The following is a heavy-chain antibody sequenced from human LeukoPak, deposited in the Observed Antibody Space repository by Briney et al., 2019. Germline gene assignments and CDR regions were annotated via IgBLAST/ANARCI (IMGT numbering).Heavy chain of an antibody. V-gene: IGHV4-34*01. J-gene: IGHJ4*02. CDR3: TRGAGWLIDY. CDR2: IYYSGST. CDR1: GGSFSPYY. D-gene: IGHD3-16*01. Sequence: SETLSLTCAVSGGSFSPYYWTWIRQPPGKGLEWIGSIYYSGSTYYNPSLKSRVTISADTSKNQFSLKLNSLTTADTAVYYCTRGAGWLIDYWGQGILVTVSS.